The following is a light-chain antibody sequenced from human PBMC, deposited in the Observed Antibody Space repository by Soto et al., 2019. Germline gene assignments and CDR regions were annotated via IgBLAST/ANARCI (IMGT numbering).Light chain of an antibody. Sequence: DIRMTQSPSTLSASFGDRVTITCRAGQSVSSWFAWYQQKPGKAPNLLIFDASSLESGTPSRFSGRRSGTKFTLTINGLQPDDFATYYCQQYDNYKPLTFGGGTKVDI. CDR2: DAS. CDR3: QQYDNYKPLT. V-gene: IGKV1-5*01. CDR1: QSVSSW. J-gene: IGKJ4*01.